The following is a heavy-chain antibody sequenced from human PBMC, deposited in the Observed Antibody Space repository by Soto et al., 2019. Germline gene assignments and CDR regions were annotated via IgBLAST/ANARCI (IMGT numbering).Heavy chain of an antibody. CDR2: ITTYNGNT. CDR3: ARARTGYGMDV. Sequence: QVQLVQSGVEVREPGASVKVSCKAVRYIFTNYGVSWVRQAPGQGLEWMGWITTYNGNTEYAQKFQGRVTMTTDAATSTAYMELGSVRSEDTAIYYCARARTGYGMDVWGQGTTVTVSS. J-gene: IGHJ6*02. V-gene: IGHV1-18*01. CDR1: RYIFTNYG.